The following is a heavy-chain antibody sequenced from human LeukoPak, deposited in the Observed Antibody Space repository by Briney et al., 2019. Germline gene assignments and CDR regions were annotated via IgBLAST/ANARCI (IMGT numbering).Heavy chain of an antibody. V-gene: IGHV3-21*01. J-gene: IGHJ6*02. CDR3: ARIFRYQLIDYYALDV. D-gene: IGHD2-2*01. Sequence: GGSLRLSCAASGFSFSDYAMDWVRQAPGEGLEWVSAISSNSAYIFYADSVEGRFTISRDNAKSSVSLQMNSLRDDDTAVYYCARIFRYQLIDYYALDVWGQGTTVTVSS. CDR2: ISSNSAYI. CDR1: GFSFSDYA.